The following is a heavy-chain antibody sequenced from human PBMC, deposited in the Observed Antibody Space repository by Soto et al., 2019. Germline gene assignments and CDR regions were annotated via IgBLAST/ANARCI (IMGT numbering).Heavy chain of an antibody. CDR2: ISGSGGTT. CDR1: GFTFSSYA. D-gene: IGHD2-2*01. J-gene: IGHJ5*02. V-gene: IGHV3-23*01. Sequence: GSLRLSCAASGFTFSSYAMTWIRQAPGKGLEWVSSISGSGGTTYDADSVKGRFAISRDNSKNTLYLQMNSLRAEDTAVYYCAKDAQGTRPDWFDPWGQGTLVTVSS. CDR3: AKDAQGTRPDWFDP.